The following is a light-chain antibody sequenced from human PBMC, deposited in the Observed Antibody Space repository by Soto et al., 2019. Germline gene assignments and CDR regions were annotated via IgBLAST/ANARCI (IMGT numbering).Light chain of an antibody. CDR2: GAS. CDR3: QQYGSSSWT. J-gene: IGKJ1*01. Sequence: EIVLPQSPGTLSFSPGEKATLSCRASQSVSSSYLAWYQQKPGQAPRLLIYGASSRATGIPDRFSGSGSGTDFTLTISRLEPEDFAVYYCQQYGSSSWTFGQGTKVDIK. V-gene: IGKV3-20*01. CDR1: QSVSSSY.